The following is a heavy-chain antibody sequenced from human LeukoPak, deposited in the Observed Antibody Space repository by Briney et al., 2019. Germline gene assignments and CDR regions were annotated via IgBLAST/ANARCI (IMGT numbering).Heavy chain of an antibody. J-gene: IGHJ4*02. CDR1: RFTFSSYA. CDR3: ARVFHLIDH. CDR2: ISGSGGST. V-gene: IGHV3-23*01. Sequence: GGSLRLSCAASRFTFSSYAMSWVRQAPGKGLEWVSAISGSGGSTYYADSVKGRFTISRDNAKNTLYLQMNSLRVEDTAVYYCARVFHLIDHWGQGTLVTVSS.